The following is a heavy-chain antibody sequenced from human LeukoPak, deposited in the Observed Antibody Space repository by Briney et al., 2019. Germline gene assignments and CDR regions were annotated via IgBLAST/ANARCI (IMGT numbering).Heavy chain of an antibody. J-gene: IGHJ2*01. CDR1: GGSFSGYY. V-gene: IGHV4-34*01. D-gene: IGHD5-24*01. CDR3: AREKMATITTRAWHFDP. Sequence: SETLSLTCAVYGGSFSGYYWSWIRQPPGKGLEWIGEINHSGSTNYNPSLKSRVTISVDTSKNQFSLKLSSVTAADTAVYYCAREKMATITTRAWHFDPWGRGTLVTVSS. CDR2: INHSGST.